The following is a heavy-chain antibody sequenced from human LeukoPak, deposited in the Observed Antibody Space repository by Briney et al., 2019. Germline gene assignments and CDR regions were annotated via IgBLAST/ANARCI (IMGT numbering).Heavy chain of an antibody. V-gene: IGHV1-18*01. CDR3: ARIRNWGDAFDI. CDR1: GYTFTSYG. CDR2: ISAYNGNT. D-gene: IGHD7-27*01. Sequence: ASVKVSCKAFGYTFTSYGISWVRQAAGQGLECMGWISAYNGNTNYAQKLQGRVTMTTVTSTSTAYMELRSLRSDDTAVYYCARIRNWGDAFDIWGQGTLVTVSS. J-gene: IGHJ3*02.